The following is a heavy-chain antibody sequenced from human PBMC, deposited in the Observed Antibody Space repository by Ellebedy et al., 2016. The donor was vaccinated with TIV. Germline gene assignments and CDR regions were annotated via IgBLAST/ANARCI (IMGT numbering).Heavy chain of an antibody. CDR3: ARELYGSGTNWFDP. CDR2: IYSGGST. Sequence: PGGSLRLSCAASGFTVSSNYMSWVRQAPGKGLEWVSVIYSGGSTYYADSVKGRFTISRDNSKNTLYLQMNSLRAEDTAVYYCARELYGSGTNWFDPWGQGTLVTVSS. V-gene: IGHV3-66*01. CDR1: GFTVSSNY. J-gene: IGHJ5*02. D-gene: IGHD3-10*01.